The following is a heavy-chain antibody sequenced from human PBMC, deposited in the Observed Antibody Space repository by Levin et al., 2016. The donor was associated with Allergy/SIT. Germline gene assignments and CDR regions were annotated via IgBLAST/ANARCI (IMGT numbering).Heavy chain of an antibody. CDR2: ISAYNGNT. V-gene: IGHV1-18*01. J-gene: IGHJ5*02. CDR3: ARGPNFDWLLEGVDP. Sequence: ASVKVSCKASGYTFTSYGISWVRQAPGQGLEWMGWISAYNGNTNYAQKLQGRVTMTTDTSTSTAYMELRSLRSDDTAVYYCARGPNFDWLLEGVDPWGQGTLVTVSS. CDR1: GYTFTSYG. D-gene: IGHD3-9*01.